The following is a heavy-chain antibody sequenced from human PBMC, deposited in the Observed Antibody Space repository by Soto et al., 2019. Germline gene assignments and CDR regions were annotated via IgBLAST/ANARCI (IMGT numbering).Heavy chain of an antibody. Sequence: SETLSLTCTVSGGSIYRSGYYWGWIRQPPGRGLEWIGNIDYNGVTYSNPSLKSRVTISRDTSKNQFSLKLTSVTAADTALYYCGKVLVGATGHTDSDSWGPGTLVTVPS. V-gene: IGHV4-39*01. CDR1: GGSIYRSGYY. CDR2: IDYNGVT. CDR3: GKVLVGATGHTDSDS. J-gene: IGHJ4*02. D-gene: IGHD2-15*01.